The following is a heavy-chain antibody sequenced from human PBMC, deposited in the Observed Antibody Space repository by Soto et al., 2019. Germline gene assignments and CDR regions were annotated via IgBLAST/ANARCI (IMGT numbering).Heavy chain of an antibody. V-gene: IGHV5-10-1*01. CDR1: GYSFTSYW. J-gene: IGHJ3*02. D-gene: IGHD6-19*01. CDR2: IDPSDSYT. Sequence: LGESLKISCKGSGYSFTSYWIGWVRQMPGKGLEWMGRIDPSDSYTNYSPSFQGHVTISADKSISTAYLQWSSLKASDTAMYYCASPEVIAVARPPGHAIHISGQATMVT. CDR3: ASPEVIAVARPPGHAIHI.